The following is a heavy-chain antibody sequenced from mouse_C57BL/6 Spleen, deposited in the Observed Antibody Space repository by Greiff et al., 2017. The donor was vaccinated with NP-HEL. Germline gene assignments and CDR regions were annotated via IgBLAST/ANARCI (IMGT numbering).Heavy chain of an antibody. CDR3: ASWHFDY. CDR2: INPNNGGT. V-gene: IGHV1-26*01. Sequence: EVQLQQSGPELVKPGASVKISCKASGYTFTDYYMNWVKQSHGKSLEWIGDINPNNGGTSYNQKFKGKATLTVDKSSSTAYMELRSLTSEDSAVYYCASWHFDYWGQCTTLTVAS. CDR1: GYTFTDYY. J-gene: IGHJ2*01.